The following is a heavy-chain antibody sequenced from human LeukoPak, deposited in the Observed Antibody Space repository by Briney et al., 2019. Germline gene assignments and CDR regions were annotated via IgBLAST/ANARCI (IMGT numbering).Heavy chain of an antibody. V-gene: IGHV3-53*01. J-gene: IGHJ4*02. CDR2: IYSGGSGST. Sequence: PGGSLRLSCAASGFTVSSSYMSWVRQAPGKGLEWVSVIYSGGSGSTYYADSVKGRFTISRDNSKNTLNLQMKSLRAEDTAVYYCAHRKATSWAHDYWGQGTLVTVSS. CDR3: AHRKATSWAHDY. D-gene: IGHD2-2*01. CDR1: GFTVSSSY.